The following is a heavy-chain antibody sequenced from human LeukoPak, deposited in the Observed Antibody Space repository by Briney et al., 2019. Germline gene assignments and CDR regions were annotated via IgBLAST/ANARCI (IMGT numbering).Heavy chain of an antibody. J-gene: IGHJ6*02. CDR2: ISSSSSYI. CDR3: ARVGQGATTYYYYYDMDV. Sequence: PGRSLRLSCAASGFTFSSYSMNWVRQAPGKGLEWVSSISSSSSYIYYADSVKGRFTISRDNAKNSLYLQMNSLRAEDTAVYYCARVGQGATTYYYYYDMDVWGQGTTVTVSS. D-gene: IGHD1-26*01. V-gene: IGHV3-21*01. CDR1: GFTFSSYS.